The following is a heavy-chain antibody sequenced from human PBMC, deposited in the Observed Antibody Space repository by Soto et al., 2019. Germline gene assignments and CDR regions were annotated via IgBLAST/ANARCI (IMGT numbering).Heavy chain of an antibody. V-gene: IGHV1-18*01. J-gene: IGHJ5*02. CDR2: ISAYNGNT. CDR1: GYTFTSYG. Sequence: QVQLVQSGAEVKKPGASVKVSCKASGYTFTSYGISWVRQAPGQGLEYMGWISAYNGNTNYAQNLQGRVTMTTDTSTSTASMAVRSLRSDDTAGYYGARGGGNAAEASWGQGPLVTVSS. D-gene: IGHD3-16*01. CDR3: ARGGGNAAEAS.